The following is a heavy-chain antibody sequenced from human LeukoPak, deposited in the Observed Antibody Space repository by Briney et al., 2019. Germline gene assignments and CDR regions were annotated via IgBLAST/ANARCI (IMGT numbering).Heavy chain of an antibody. J-gene: IGHJ5*02. V-gene: IGHV4-4*07. D-gene: IGHD6-13*01. CDR1: GGSISSYY. CDR2: IYTSGST. CDR3: ARDLRPSPYSSSSYWFDP. Sequence: SETLSLTCTVSGGSISSYYWSWIRQPAGKGLEWIGRIYTSGSTNYNPSLKSRVTMSVDTSKNQFSLKLSSVTAADTAVYYCARDLRPSPYSSSSYWFDPWGQGTLVTVSS.